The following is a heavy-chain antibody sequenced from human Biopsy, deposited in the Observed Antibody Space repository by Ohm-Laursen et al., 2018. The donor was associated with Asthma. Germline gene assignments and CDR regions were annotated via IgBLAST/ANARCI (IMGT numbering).Heavy chain of an antibody. CDR1: GGSFTHYF. CDR2: INYRGDT. CDR3: VRGEEVAGTYFKD. Sequence: SETLSLTCVISGGSFTHYFWMWIRQPPGKGLEWIGEINYRGDTNYNPSLESRVSISVDTSTYHFSLRLNSVTAADTAVYYCVRGEEVAGTYFKDWDQGTLATVSS. V-gene: IGHV4-34*01. J-gene: IGHJ1*01. D-gene: IGHD6-19*01.